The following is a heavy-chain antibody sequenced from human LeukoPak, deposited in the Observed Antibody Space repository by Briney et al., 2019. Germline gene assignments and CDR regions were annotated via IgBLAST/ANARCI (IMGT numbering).Heavy chain of an antibody. D-gene: IGHD6-13*01. V-gene: IGHV4-59*01. J-gene: IGHJ4*02. CDR3: ATGLQSSWYRPFFDY. Sequence: PSETLSLTCTVSGGPISSYYWSWIRQPPGKGQEWIGYIYYSGSTNYNPSLKSRVTISVDTSKNQFSLRLTSVTAADTAVYYCATGLQSSWYRPFFDYWGQGTLVTVSS. CDR1: GGPISSYY. CDR2: IYYSGST.